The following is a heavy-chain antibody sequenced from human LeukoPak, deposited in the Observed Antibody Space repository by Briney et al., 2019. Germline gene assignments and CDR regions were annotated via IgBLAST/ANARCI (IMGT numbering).Heavy chain of an antibody. J-gene: IGHJ5*02. CDR1: GYTFTSYY. Sequence: ASVKVSCKASGYTFTSYYMHWARQAPGQGLEWMGIINPSGGSTSYAQKFQGRVTMTRDTSTSTVYMELSSLRSEDTAVYYCARPASTIDSSGYYWNWFDPWGQGTLVTVSS. D-gene: IGHD3-22*01. CDR3: ARPASTIDSSGYYWNWFDP. V-gene: IGHV1-46*01. CDR2: INPSGGST.